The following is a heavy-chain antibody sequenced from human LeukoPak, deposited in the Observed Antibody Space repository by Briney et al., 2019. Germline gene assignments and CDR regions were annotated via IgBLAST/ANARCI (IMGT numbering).Heavy chain of an antibody. CDR1: RFTFDDYA. J-gene: IGHJ4*02. CDR3: ANEISVGVTPFYYYY. CDR2: IIWNSGSI. D-gene: IGHD1-26*01. Sequence: GGSPRLSCAASRFTFDDYAMHWVRQAPGKGLEWVSGIIWNSGSIGYADSVKGRFTISRDNAENSLYLQMNSLRAEDTALYYCANEISVGVTPFYYYYWGQGTLVTVSS. V-gene: IGHV3-9*01.